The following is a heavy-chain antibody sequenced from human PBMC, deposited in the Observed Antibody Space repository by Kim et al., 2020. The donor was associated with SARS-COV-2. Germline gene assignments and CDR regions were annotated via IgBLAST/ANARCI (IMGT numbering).Heavy chain of an antibody. J-gene: IGHJ6*02. V-gene: IGHV4-34*01. CDR3: ARGWYSSSWPISRKYYYYGMDV. D-gene: IGHD6-13*01. CDR2: INHSRST. Sequence: SETLSLTCAVYGGSFSGYYWSWIRQPPGKGLEWIGEINHSRSTNYNPSLKSRVTISVDTSKNQFSLKLSSVTAADTAVYYCARGWYSSSWPISRKYYYYGMDVWGQGTTVTVSS. CDR1: GGSFSGYY.